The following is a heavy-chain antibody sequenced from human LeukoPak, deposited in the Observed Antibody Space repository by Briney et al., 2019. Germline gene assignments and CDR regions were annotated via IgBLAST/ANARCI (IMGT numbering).Heavy chain of an antibody. CDR3: ARHRVSGGTDTAMVSRYYYYYMDV. Sequence: PSETLSLTCTVSGGSISTFYWSWIRQPAGKGLEWIGRVFTSGSTNYNPSLKSRLTMSVDTSKNQFSLKLSSVTAADTAVYYCARHRVSGGTDTAMVSRYYYYYMDVWGKGTTVTISS. V-gene: IGHV4-4*07. D-gene: IGHD5-18*01. J-gene: IGHJ6*03. CDR2: VFTSGST. CDR1: GGSISTFY.